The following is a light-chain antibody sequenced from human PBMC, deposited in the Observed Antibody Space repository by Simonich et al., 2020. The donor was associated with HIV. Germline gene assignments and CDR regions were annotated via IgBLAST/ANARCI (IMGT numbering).Light chain of an antibody. CDR2: GNS. CDR3: QSYDSSLSGSKV. J-gene: IGLJ2*01. Sequence: QSVLTQPPSVSGAPGQRVTISCTGSSSNIGAGYDVHWYQQLPGTDPKLLSFGNSNRPSGVPDRCSGSKAGTSASLAIPGLQAEDEADYYCQSYDSSLSGSKVFGGGTKLTVL. V-gene: IGLV1-40*01. CDR1: SSNIGAGYD.